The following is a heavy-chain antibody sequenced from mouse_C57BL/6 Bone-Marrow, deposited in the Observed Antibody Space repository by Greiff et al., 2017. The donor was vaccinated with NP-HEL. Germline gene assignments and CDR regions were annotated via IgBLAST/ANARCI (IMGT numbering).Heavy chain of an antibody. Sequence: QVHVKQPGAELVRPGSSVKLSCKASGYTFTSYWMHWVKQRPIQGLEWIGNIDPSDSETHYNQKFKDKATLTVDKSSSTAYMQLSSLTSEDSAVYYCAREGNYYGSSYEYFDVWGTGTTVTVSS. CDR1: GYTFTSYW. CDR3: AREGNYYGSSYEYFDV. D-gene: IGHD1-1*01. CDR2: IDPSDSET. V-gene: IGHV1-52*01. J-gene: IGHJ1*03.